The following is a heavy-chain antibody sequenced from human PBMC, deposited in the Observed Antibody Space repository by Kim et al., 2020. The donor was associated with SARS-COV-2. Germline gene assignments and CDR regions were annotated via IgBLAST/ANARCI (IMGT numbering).Heavy chain of an antibody. CDR1: GFTFSSYA. CDR3: AKDHEDQWFGEGNDAFDI. CDR2: ISGSGGST. V-gene: IGHV3-23*01. Sequence: GGSLRLSCAASGFTFSSYAMSWVRQAPGKGLEWVSAISGSGGSTYYADSVKGRFTISRDNSKNTLYLQMNSLRAEDTAVYYCAKDHEDQWFGEGNDAFDIWGQGTMVTVSS. D-gene: IGHD3-10*01. J-gene: IGHJ3*02.